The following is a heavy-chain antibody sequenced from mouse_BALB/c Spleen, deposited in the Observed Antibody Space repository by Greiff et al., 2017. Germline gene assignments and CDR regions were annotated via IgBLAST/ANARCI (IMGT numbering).Heavy chain of an antibody. D-gene: IGHD2-3*01. V-gene: IGHV10-1*02. CDR3: VRPGVYDGYS. CDR1: GFTFNTYA. Sequence: EVQLVESGGGLVQPKGSLKLSCAASGFTFNTYAMNWVRQAPGKGLEWVARIRSKSNNYATYYADSVKDRFTISRDDSQSMLYLQMNNLKTEDTAMYYCVRPGVYDGYSWGQGTLVTVSA. J-gene: IGHJ3*02. CDR2: IRSKSNNYAT.